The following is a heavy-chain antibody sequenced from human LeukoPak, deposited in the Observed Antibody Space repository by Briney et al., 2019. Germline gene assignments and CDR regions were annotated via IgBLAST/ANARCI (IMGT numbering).Heavy chain of an antibody. Sequence: ASVKVSCKASGYTFTSYYMHWVRQPPAQGLEWMGIINPTGGSTSYVQKFQGRVTMSKDTSTSTVYMELSSLRSEDTAVYYCARGLAAAEPVLHHWGQGTLVTVSS. D-gene: IGHD6-13*01. CDR1: GYTFTSYY. CDR2: INPTGGST. J-gene: IGHJ1*01. V-gene: IGHV1-46*01. CDR3: ARGLAAAEPVLHH.